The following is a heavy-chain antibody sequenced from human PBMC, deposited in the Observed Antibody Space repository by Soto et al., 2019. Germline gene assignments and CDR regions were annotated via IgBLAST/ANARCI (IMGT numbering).Heavy chain of an antibody. J-gene: IGHJ4*02. CDR1: GYTLTELS. V-gene: IGHV1-24*01. CDR2: FDPEDGET. CDR3: ATAPLRYTSPTYFDY. D-gene: IGHD2-2*02. Sequence: ASVKVSCKVSGYTLTELSMRWVRQAPGKGLEWMGGFDPEDGETIYAQKFQGRVTMTEDTSTDTAYMELSSLRSEDTAVYYCATAPLRYTSPTYFDYWGQGTLVTVSS.